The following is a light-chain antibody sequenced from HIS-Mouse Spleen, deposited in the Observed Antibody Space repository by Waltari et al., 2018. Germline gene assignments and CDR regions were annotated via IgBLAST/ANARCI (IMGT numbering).Light chain of an antibody. CDR3: SLYTSSSTLV. CDR2: EVS. V-gene: IGLV2-18*01. CDR1: SSDVGSYTR. Sequence: QSALTQPPSVSGSPGQAVTIPCPGTSSDVGSYTRVSWYQQPPGTAPKLMIYEVSNRPSGVPDRFSGSKSGNTASLTISGLQAEDEADYYCSLYTSSSTLVFGGGTKLTVL. J-gene: IGLJ2*01.